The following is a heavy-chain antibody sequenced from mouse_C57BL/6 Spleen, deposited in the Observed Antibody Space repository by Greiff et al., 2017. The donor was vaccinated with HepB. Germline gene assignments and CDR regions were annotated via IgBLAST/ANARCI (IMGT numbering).Heavy chain of an antibody. D-gene: IGHD3-2*02. V-gene: IGHV5-12*01. CDR2: ISNGGGST. J-gene: IGHJ4*01. CDR3: ARQLRLQAMDY. CDR1: GFTFSDYY. Sequence: DVHLVESGGGLVQPGGSLKLSCAASGFTFSDYYMYWVRQTPEKRLEWVAYISNGGGSTYYPDTVKGRFTISRDNAKNTLYLQMSRLKSEDTAMYYCARQLRLQAMDYWGQGTSVTVSS.